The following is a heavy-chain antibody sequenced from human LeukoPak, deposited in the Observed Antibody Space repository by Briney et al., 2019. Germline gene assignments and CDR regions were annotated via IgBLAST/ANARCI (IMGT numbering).Heavy chain of an antibody. Sequence: SETLSLTCTVSGGSISSYYWSWIRQPPGKGLEWIGYIYYSGSTNYNPSLKSRVTISVDTSKNQFSLKLSSVTAADTAVYYCARDLLSGEWELRRYYYYYYMDVWGKGTKVTVSS. V-gene: IGHV4-59*13. CDR1: GGSISSYY. D-gene: IGHD1-26*01. CDR2: IYYSGST. CDR3: ARDLLSGEWELRRYYYYYYMDV. J-gene: IGHJ6*03.